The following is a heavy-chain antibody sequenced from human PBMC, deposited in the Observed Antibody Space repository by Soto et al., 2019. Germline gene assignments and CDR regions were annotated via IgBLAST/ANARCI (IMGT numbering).Heavy chain of an antibody. D-gene: IGHD6-19*01. CDR2: IYYSGST. V-gene: IGHV4-39*01. J-gene: IGHJ4*02. CDR1: GGSISSSSYY. Sequence: PSETLSLTCTVSGGSISSSSYYWGWIRQPPGKGLEWIGSIYYSGSTYYNPSLKSRVTISVDTSKNQFSLKLSSVTAADTAVYYCASPVATAGMWYFDYWGQGTLVTV. CDR3: ASPVATAGMWYFDY.